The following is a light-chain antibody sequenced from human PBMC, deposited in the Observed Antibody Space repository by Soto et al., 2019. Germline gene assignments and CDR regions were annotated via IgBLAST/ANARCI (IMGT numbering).Light chain of an antibody. Sequence: EIVLTQSPATLSLSPGERGALSCRASQSVGSHLAWYQQKPGQAPRLLIYDTSNRATGIPVRFSGSGSETDFTLTISSLEPEDFAVYFCQQRSTWPETFGQGTKLEIK. CDR2: DTS. J-gene: IGKJ2*01. V-gene: IGKV3-11*01. CDR3: QQRSTWPET. CDR1: QSVGSH.